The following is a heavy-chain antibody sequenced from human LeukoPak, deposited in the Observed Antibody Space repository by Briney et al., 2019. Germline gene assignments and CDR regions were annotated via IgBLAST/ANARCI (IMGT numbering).Heavy chain of an antibody. CDR2: TYYRSKWYS. CDR3: ARDLGNTGWYTFEY. Sequence: SQTLSVTCAISGDSVSSLNGAWNWIRQSPSRGLEWLGRTYYRSKWYSDYAPSMRGRISINAGTSKNQFSLQLNSVTPEDTAVYYCARDLGNTGWYTFEYWGQGTLVTVSS. J-gene: IGHJ4*02. D-gene: IGHD6-19*01. V-gene: IGHV6-1*01. CDR1: GDSVSSLNGA.